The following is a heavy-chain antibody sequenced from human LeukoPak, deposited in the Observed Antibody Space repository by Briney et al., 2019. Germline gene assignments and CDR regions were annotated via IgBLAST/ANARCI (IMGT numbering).Heavy chain of an antibody. V-gene: IGHV4-31*03. D-gene: IGHD2-15*01. CDR1: GGSISSGGYY. J-gene: IGHJ6*02. CDR2: IYYSGST. Sequence: SQTLSLTCTVSGGSISSGGYYWSWIRQHPGKGLEWIGYIYYSGSTYYNPSLKSRVTISVDTSKNQFSLKLSSVTAADTAVYYCARDIVVVVAAIYYYYGMDVWGQGTTVTVSS. CDR3: ARDIVVVVAAIYYYYGMDV.